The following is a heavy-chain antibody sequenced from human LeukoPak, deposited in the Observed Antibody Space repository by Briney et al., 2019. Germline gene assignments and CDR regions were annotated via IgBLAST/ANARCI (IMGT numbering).Heavy chain of an antibody. V-gene: IGHV4-4*07. Sequence: SETLSLTCTVSGGSISRYYWSWIRQPAGKGLEWIGRIYSTGSTNYNPSLKSRVTVSVDTSKNQFSLRLRSVTAADTAVYYCARQIASAGTAGFDFWGQGALVTVSS. CDR1: GGSISRYY. CDR2: IYSTGST. CDR3: ARQIASAGTAGFDF. J-gene: IGHJ4*02. D-gene: IGHD6-13*01.